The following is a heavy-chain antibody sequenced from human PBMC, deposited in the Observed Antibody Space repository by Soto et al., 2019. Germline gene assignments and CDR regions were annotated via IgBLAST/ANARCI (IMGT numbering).Heavy chain of an antibody. Sequence: ASVKVSCKASGYSFTNYGISWVRQAPGQGLEWMGWISVYNGNTNFAQKLQGRVTMTTDTSTSTAYMELRSLRSDDTAVYYCARDVSRDDGFDIWGQGTMVTV. CDR1: GYSFTNYG. CDR3: ARDVSRDDGFDI. V-gene: IGHV1-18*01. CDR2: ISVYNGNT. D-gene: IGHD2-2*01. J-gene: IGHJ3*02.